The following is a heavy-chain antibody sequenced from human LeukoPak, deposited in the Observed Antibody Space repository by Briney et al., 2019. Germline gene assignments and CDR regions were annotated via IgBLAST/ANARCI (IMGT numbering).Heavy chain of an antibody. V-gene: IGHV3-7*01. CDR3: ARRGAYGDY. CDR2: INPDGSEK. J-gene: IGHJ4*02. D-gene: IGHD4-17*01. CDR1: GFTFSTYW. Sequence: GGSLRLSCAASGFTFSTYWMSWFRQAPGKGLEWVANINPDGSEKNCVESVKGRFTISRDNAKNSLSLQMNSLRAEDTAVYYCARRGAYGDYWGQGTLVTVSS.